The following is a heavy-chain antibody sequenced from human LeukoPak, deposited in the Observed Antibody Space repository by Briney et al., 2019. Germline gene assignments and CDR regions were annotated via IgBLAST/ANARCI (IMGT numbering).Heavy chain of an antibody. Sequence: PSETLSLTCTVSGGSISSYYWSWIRQPPGKGLEWIGSIYYSGSTYYNPSLKSRVTISVDTSKNQFSLKLSSVTAADTAVYYCARSSTPLNWFDPWGQGTLVTVSS. J-gene: IGHJ5*02. CDR3: ARSSTPLNWFDP. CDR2: IYYSGST. CDR1: GGSISSYY. D-gene: IGHD2-2*01. V-gene: IGHV4-59*04.